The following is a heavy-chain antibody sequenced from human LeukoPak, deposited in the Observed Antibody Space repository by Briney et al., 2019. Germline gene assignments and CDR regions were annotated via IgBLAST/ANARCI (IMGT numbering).Heavy chain of an antibody. D-gene: IGHD1-14*01. CDR1: GGSFSGYY. CDR3: AREGNITGSWYFYYYYMDV. Sequence: PSETLSLTCAVYGGSFSGYYWSWIRQPPGKGLEWIGEINHSGSTNYNPSLKSRVTISVDTSKNQFSLKLSSVTAADTAVYYCAREGNITGSWYFYYYYMDVWGKGTTVTISS. V-gene: IGHV4-34*01. CDR2: INHSGST. J-gene: IGHJ6*03.